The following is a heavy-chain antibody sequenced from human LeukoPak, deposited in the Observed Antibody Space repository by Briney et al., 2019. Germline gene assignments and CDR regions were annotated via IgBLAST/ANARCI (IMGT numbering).Heavy chain of an antibody. D-gene: IGHD2-2*01. CDR1: GGSISSYY. CDR2: IYTSGST. CDR3: ARDSLLPSAMGYYYMDV. J-gene: IGHJ6*03. Sequence: SETLSLTRTVSGGSISSYYWSWIRQPAGKGLEWIGRIYTSGSTNHSPSLKSRVTISVDTSKNQFSLKLSSVTAADTALYYCARDSLLPSAMGYYYMDVWGKGTTVTVSS. V-gene: IGHV4-4*07.